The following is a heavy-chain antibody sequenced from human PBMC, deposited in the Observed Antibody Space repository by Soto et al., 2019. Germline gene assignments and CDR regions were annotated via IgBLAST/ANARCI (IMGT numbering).Heavy chain of an antibody. J-gene: IGHJ4*02. CDR1: GYSFAGYW. Sequence: PGESLKISCKGSGYSFAGYWINWVRQKPWKGLEWMGRIDPSDSHTYYSPSFRGHVTISVTKSITTVFLQWSSLRASDTAMYYCARQIYDSDTGPNFQYYFDSWGQGTPVTVSS. CDR2: IDPSDSHT. CDR3: ARQIYDSDTGPNFQYYFDS. D-gene: IGHD3-22*01. V-gene: IGHV5-10-1*01.